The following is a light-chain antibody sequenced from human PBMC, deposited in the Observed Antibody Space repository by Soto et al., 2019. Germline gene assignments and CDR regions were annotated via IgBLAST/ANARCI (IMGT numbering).Light chain of an antibody. J-gene: IGLJ2*01. CDR3: SSYTSSSTVI. CDR1: SSDVGGYNY. CDR2: DVS. Sequence: QSALTQPASVSGSPGQSITISCTGTSSDVGGYNYVSWYQQHPGKAPKLMIYDVSNRPSGIPNRFSGSRSGNTASLIISGLQAEDEAAYYCSSYTSSSTVIFGGGTKLTVL. V-gene: IGLV2-14*01.